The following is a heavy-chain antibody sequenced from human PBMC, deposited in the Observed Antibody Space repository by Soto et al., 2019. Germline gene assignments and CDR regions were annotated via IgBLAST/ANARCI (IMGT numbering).Heavy chain of an antibody. CDR3: ARPNPPLQDYGDYGDYYYYYMDV. Sequence: ASVKVSCKASGYTFTSYDINWVRQATGQGLEWMGWMNPNSGNTGYAQKFQGRVTMTRNTSISTAYMELSSLRSEDTAVYYCARPNPPLQDYGDYGDYYYYYMDVWGKGTTVTVSS. CDR1: GYTFTSYD. D-gene: IGHD4-17*01. V-gene: IGHV1-8*01. J-gene: IGHJ6*03. CDR2: MNPNSGNT.